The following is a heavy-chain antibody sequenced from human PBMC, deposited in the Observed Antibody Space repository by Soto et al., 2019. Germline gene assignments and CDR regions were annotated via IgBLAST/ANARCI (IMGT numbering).Heavy chain of an antibody. V-gene: IGHV3-23*01. CDR3: AKGGQWLVTYFYY. D-gene: IGHD6-19*01. CDR2: ISGSGGST. CDR1: GFTFSSYA. Sequence: EVQLLESGGGLVQPGGSMRLSCAASGFTFSSYAMSWVRQAPGKGLEWVSAISGSGGSTYYADSVKGRFTISRDNSKNTLYLQMNSLRAEDTAVYDCAKGGQWLVTYFYYWGQGTLVTVSS. J-gene: IGHJ4*02.